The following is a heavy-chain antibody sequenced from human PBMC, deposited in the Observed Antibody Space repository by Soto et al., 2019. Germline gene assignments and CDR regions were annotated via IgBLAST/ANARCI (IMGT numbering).Heavy chain of an antibody. J-gene: IGHJ4*02. D-gene: IGHD4-17*01. V-gene: IGHV4-34*01. CDR3: ARGLVRGAYGGNSG. CDR2: INHSGST. CDR1: GGSFSGYY. Sequence: SETLSLTCAVYGGSFSGYYWSWIRQPPGKGLEWIGEINHSGSTNYNPSLKSRVTISVDTSKNQFSLKLSSVTAADTAVYYCARGLVRGAYGGNSGWGQGALVTVSS.